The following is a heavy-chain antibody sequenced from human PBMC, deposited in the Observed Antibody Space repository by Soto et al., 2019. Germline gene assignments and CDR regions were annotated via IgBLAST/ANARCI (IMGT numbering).Heavy chain of an antibody. D-gene: IGHD3-16*01. CDR3: AETGSQGGGASSRYDYYGMDV. CDR2: IRRTGGVT. Sequence: QPGGSLRLSCAASGFTFGTYVMSWVRQAPGKGLEWVSTIRRTGGVTYYADSVKGRFTISRDNSKNTLYLQMNSLRAEDTAVYYCAETGSQGGGASSRYDYYGMDVWGQGTTVTVSS. J-gene: IGHJ6*02. CDR1: GFTFGTYV. V-gene: IGHV3-23*01.